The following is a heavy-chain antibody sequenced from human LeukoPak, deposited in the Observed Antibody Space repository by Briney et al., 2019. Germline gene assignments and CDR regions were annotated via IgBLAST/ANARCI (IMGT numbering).Heavy chain of an antibody. D-gene: IGHD2-15*01. V-gene: IGHV4-30-4*01. CDR2: INYSGRT. Sequence: SETLSLTCIVSGGSISSGDYYWSWIRQPPGKGLEWIGYINYSGRTYYNPSLKSRVTISVDTSKNQFSLNLSSVTAADTAVYFCARTKLGFCRAGSCYRYFDNWGQGTLVTVSS. CDR3: ARTKLGFCRAGSCYRYFDN. CDR1: GGSISSGDYY. J-gene: IGHJ4*02.